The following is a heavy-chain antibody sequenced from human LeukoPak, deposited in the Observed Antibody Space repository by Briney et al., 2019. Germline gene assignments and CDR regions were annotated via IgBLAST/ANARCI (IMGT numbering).Heavy chain of an antibody. D-gene: IGHD6-13*01. V-gene: IGHV3-48*03. CDR3: ASSSWYALDY. Sequence: GGSLRLSCAASGFTFSSYEMNWVRQAPGKGLEWISYISSSGSTMYYADSVKGRFTISRDDAKNSLYLQMNSLRAEDTAIYYCASSSWYALDYWGQGTLVTVSS. CDR1: GFTFSSYE. J-gene: IGHJ4*02. CDR2: ISSSGSTM.